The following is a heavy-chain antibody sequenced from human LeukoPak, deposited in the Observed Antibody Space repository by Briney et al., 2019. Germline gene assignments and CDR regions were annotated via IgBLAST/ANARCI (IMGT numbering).Heavy chain of an antibody. CDR2: VSGSGGST. Sequence: GGCLRLSCAASGFTFSTYAMSWVRQAPGKGLEWLSAVSGSGGSTYYADSVKGRFTISRDNSKNTLYLQMNSLRAEDTAVYYCAKGRVSTSGWTFNDYWGQGTLVTVSS. CDR3: AKGRVSTSGWTFNDY. V-gene: IGHV3-23*01. J-gene: IGHJ4*02. CDR1: GFTFSTYA. D-gene: IGHD6-19*01.